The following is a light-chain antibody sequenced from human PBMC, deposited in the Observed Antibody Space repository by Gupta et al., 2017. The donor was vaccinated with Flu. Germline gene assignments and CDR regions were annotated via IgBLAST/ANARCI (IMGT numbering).Light chain of an antibody. CDR2: WAS. CDR1: QSVLYTSNNKNY. J-gene: IGKJ3*01. V-gene: IGKV4-1*01. Sequence: DIVMIQSPDSLAVSLGERATINCKSSQSVLYTSNNKNYLAWYQHKPGQPPKLLIYWASTRESGVPDRFSGGGSGTDFTLTISSLQAEDVAVYYWQQYYSSPFTFGPGTTVDIK. CDR3: QQYYSSPFT.